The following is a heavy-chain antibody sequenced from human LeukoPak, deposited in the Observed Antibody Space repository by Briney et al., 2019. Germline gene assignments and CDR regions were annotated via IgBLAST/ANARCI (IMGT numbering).Heavy chain of an antibody. J-gene: IGHJ5*02. Sequence: GASVKVSCKASGCTFTSYGISWVRQAPGQGLEWMGWISAYNGNTNYAQKLQGRVTMTTDTSTSTAYMELRSLRSDDRAVDSGSTDWETTVTTNVDPWGQGTLVTVSS. D-gene: IGHD4-17*01. CDR2: ISAYNGNT. CDR1: GCTFTSYG. CDR3: STDWETTVTTNVDP. V-gene: IGHV1-18*01.